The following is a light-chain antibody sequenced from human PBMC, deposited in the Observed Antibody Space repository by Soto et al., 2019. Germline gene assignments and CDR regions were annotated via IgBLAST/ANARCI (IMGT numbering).Light chain of an antibody. CDR1: RSVSTN. V-gene: IGKV3-15*01. CDR3: QQYDKTVPPVT. Sequence: DILLTQSPAIVSVSPGERATLSCRASRSVSTNLAWYQHKHGQAPRLLIYGASTRVTGIPARFSGSGSGTDFTLTINYLKSEDFGVSYCQQYDKTVPPVTFGGGTKVEI. CDR2: GAS. J-gene: IGKJ4*01.